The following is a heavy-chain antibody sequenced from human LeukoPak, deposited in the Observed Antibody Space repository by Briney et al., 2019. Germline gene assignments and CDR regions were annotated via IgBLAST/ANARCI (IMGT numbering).Heavy chain of an antibody. Sequence: GGSLRLSCAVSGFTFSSYGMHWVRQAPGKGLEWMAVISYDGTNKYYADSVKGRFTISRDNSKNTLCLQMNSLRAEDTAVYYCAKDLNYDFWSGLGNWGQGTLVTVSS. V-gene: IGHV3-30*18. J-gene: IGHJ4*02. CDR1: GFTFSSYG. D-gene: IGHD3-3*01. CDR3: AKDLNYDFWSGLGN. CDR2: ISYDGTNK.